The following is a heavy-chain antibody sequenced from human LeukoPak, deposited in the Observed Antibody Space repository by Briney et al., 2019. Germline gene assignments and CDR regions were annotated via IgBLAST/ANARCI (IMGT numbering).Heavy chain of an antibody. D-gene: IGHD6-13*01. V-gene: IGHV3-21*01. Sequence: GGSLRLSCAASGFTFDDYGMNWVRQAPGKGLEWVSSISSSSSYIYYADSVKGRFTISRDNAKNSLYLQMNSQRAEDTAVYYCAREMILGTSSSGTFDYWGQGTLVTVSS. CDR2: ISSSSSYI. CDR1: GFTFDDYG. J-gene: IGHJ4*02. CDR3: AREMILGTSSSGTFDY.